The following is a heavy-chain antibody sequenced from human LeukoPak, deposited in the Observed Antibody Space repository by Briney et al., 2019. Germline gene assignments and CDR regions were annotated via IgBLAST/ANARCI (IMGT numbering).Heavy chain of an antibody. CDR2: IYYSGST. V-gene: IGHV4-39*01. Sequence: SETLSLTCTVSGGSISSSSYYWGWIRQPTGKGLEWIGSIYYSGSTYYNPSLKSRVTISVDTSKSQFSLKLSSVTAADTAVYYCARHSYSSGWYSDYWGQGTLVTVSS. CDR3: ARHSYSSGWYSDY. D-gene: IGHD6-19*01. CDR1: GGSISSSSYY. J-gene: IGHJ4*02.